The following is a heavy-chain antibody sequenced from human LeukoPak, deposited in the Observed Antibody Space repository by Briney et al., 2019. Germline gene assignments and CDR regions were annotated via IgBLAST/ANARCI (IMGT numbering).Heavy chain of an antibody. J-gene: IGHJ4*02. CDR3: ASIGGAVGY. CDR1: GYTFTSYG. V-gene: IGHV1-18*01. D-gene: IGHD2-21*01. CDR2: ISAYNGNT. Sequence: VASVKVSCRASGYTFTSYGISWVRQAPGQGLEWMGWISAYNGNTNYAQKLQGRVTITADKSTSTAYMELSSLRSEDTAVYYCASIGGAVGYWGQGTLVTVSS.